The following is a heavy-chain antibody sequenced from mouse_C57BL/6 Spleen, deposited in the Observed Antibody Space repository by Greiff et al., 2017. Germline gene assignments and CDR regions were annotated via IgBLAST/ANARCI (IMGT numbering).Heavy chain of an antibody. Sequence: VMLVESGPELVKPGASVKISCKASGYAFSSSWMNWVKQRPGKGLEWIGRIYPGDGDTNYNGKFKGKATLTADKSSSTAYMQLSSLTSEDSAVYFCARWGTTVLDYWGQGTTLTVSS. CDR2: IYPGDGDT. CDR1: GYAFSSSW. J-gene: IGHJ2*01. D-gene: IGHD1-1*01. V-gene: IGHV1-82*01. CDR3: ARWGTTVLDY.